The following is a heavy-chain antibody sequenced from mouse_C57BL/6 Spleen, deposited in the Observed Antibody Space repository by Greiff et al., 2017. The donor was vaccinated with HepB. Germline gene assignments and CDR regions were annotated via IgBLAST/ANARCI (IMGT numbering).Heavy chain of an antibody. CDR2: IWSDGST. J-gene: IGHJ4*01. V-gene: IGHV2-6-1*01. D-gene: IGHD1-1*01. CDR1: GFSLTSYG. Sequence: VQRVESGPGLVAPSQRLSITCTVSGFSLTSYGVHWVRQPPGKGLEWLVVIWSDGSTTYNSALKSRLSISKDNSKSQVFLKMNSLQTDDTAMYYCARHGPNYYGSSYHMDYWGQGTSVTVSS. CDR3: ARHGPNYYGSSYHMDY.